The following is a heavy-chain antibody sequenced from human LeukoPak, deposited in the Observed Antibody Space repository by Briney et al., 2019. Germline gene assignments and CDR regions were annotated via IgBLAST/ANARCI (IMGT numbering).Heavy chain of an antibody. J-gene: IGHJ4*02. CDR3: ARSGTVTVAGTKFNYFDY. CDR1: GGSIISSTSY. D-gene: IGHD6-19*01. V-gene: IGHV4-39*01. Sequence: SETLSLTCTVSGGSIISSTSYWVWIRQPPGKGLEWIGSVYHSGSTHYNPSLKSRVTISVDTSKNQFSLRLSSVTAADTAVYYCARSGTVTVAGTKFNYFDYWGQGTLVTVSS. CDR2: VYHSGST.